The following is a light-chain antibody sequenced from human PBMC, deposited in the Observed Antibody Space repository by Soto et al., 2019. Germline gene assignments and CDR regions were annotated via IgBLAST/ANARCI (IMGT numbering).Light chain of an antibody. CDR2: EGT. CDR3: SSSTSTNTLVI. Sequence: QSALTQPASVSGAPGQSGSISCTGTSCGIGRYKFVSWFQQHPGKAPKLLIFEGTNRPSGVSHRFSGSKSGNTASLTISGLQAEDEAMYFCSSSTSTNTLVIFGGGTKVTVL. CDR1: SCGIGRYKF. J-gene: IGLJ2*01. V-gene: IGLV2-14*01.